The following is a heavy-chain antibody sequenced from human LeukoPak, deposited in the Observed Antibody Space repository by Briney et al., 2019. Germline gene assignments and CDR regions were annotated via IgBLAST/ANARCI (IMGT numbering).Heavy chain of an antibody. CDR2: INHSGST. D-gene: IGHD4-17*01. V-gene: IGHV4-34*01. CDR3: ARGLRAVTMRVFDY. CDR1: GGSFSGYY. Sequence: PSETLSLTCAVYGGSFSGYYWSWIRQPPGKGLEWIGEINHSGSTNYNPSLKSRVTISVDTSKNQFSLKLSSVTAADTAVYYCARGLRAVTMRVFDYWGQGTLVTVSS. J-gene: IGHJ4*02.